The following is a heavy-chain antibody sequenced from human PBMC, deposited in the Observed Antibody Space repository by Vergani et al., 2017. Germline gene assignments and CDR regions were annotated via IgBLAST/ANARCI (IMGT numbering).Heavy chain of an antibody. CDR1: GFTFNSYA. Sequence: QLLESGGGLIQPGGSLRLSCAASGFTFNSYAMTWVRQAPGKGLAWVSGINNNGGSTYYADSVKGRFTISRDNSKKTLYLQMTDLKAEDKATYYWAKVCGSTSCPYGGGAFDVWGHGTMVTVSS. V-gene: IGHV3-23*01. J-gene: IGHJ3*01. D-gene: IGHD2-2*01. CDR2: INNNGGST. CDR3: AKVCGSTSCPYGGGAFDV.